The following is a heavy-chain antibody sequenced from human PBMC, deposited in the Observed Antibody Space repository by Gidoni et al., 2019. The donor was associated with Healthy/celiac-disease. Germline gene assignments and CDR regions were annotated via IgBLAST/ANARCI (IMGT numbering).Heavy chain of an antibody. J-gene: IGHJ6*02. CDR2: ISSSSSTI. CDR3: ALLWRRPNYYYYYGMDV. V-gene: IGHV3-48*02. Sequence: EVQLVESGGGLVQPGGSLRLSCAASGFTFSSSSMNWVRQAPGKGLEWVSYISSSSSTIYYADSVKGRFTISRDNAKNSLYLQMNSLRDEDTAVYYCALLWRRPNYYYYYGMDVWGQGTTVTVSS. D-gene: IGHD3-10*01. CDR1: GFTFSSSS.